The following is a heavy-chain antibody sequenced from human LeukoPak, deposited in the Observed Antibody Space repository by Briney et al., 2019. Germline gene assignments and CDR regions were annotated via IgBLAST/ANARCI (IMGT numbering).Heavy chain of an antibody. D-gene: IGHD6-6*01. CDR1: GFTFSSYG. V-gene: IGHV3-30*03. J-gene: IGHJ4*02. CDR2: ISYDGSNK. Sequence: GRSLRLSCAASGFTFSSYGMHWVRQAPGKGLEWVAVISYDGSNKYYADSVKGRFTISRDDSKNTLYLQMNSLRAEDTAVYYCAREFRRGSSAFDYWGQGTLVTVSS. CDR3: AREFRRGSSAFDY.